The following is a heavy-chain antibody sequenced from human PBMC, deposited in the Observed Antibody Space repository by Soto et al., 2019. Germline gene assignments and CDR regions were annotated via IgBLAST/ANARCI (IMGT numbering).Heavy chain of an antibody. CDR3: SRSLDS. V-gene: IGHV3-7*01. CDR1: GFTFSNHW. J-gene: IGHJ4*02. Sequence: SGGSLRLSCSASGFTFSNHWMDWVRQAPGKGLEWVANINQDGSEEHYVDSVKGRFTISRDNAKNSLYLQMSSLTAEDSALYYCSRSLDSWGQGTLVTVSS. CDR2: INQDGSEE.